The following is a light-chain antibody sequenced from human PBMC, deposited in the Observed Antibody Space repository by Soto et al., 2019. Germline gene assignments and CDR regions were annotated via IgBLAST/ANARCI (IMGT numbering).Light chain of an antibody. CDR2: GAS. V-gene: IGKV3-20*01. Sequence: EIVLTQSPGTLSLSPGERATLSCRASQSLSSNYLAWYQQQPGPAPRLLIYGASSRATGIPDRFSGSGSGTDFTLTISRLEPEDFAVFYCHQCDSSPWTFGQGTKVDIK. CDR1: QSLSSNY. J-gene: IGKJ1*01. CDR3: HQCDSSPWT.